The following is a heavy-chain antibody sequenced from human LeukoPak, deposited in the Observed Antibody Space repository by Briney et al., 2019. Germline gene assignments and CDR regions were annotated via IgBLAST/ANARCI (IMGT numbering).Heavy chain of an antibody. CDR3: TREQDREASATVVGDY. D-gene: IGHD4-23*01. CDR2: ISTGTYI. V-gene: IGHV3-48*03. Sequence: GGSLRLSCVASGFTFSRFEMNWVRQAPGKGLEWISHISTGTYIAYTDSVKGRFTISRYNAKNSLFLQMNSLRAEDTAVYYCTREQDREASATVVGDYWGQGTLVTVSS. CDR1: GFTFSRFE. J-gene: IGHJ4*02.